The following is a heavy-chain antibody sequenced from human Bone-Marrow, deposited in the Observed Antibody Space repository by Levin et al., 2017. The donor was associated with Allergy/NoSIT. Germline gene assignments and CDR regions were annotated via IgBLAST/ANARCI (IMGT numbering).Heavy chain of an antibody. J-gene: IGHJ6*03. CDR3: AKALASISSPEDV. Sequence: AGGSLRLSCAASGFTFSTYAMSWVRQTPGRGLEWVSAISGGGESTYYSDSVKGRFTISRDNAKNTMYLQMNSLRADDTAIYYCAKALASISSPEDVWGKGTTVTVSS. CDR2: ISGGGEST. V-gene: IGHV3-23*01. CDR1: GFTFSTYA. D-gene: IGHD2-2*02.